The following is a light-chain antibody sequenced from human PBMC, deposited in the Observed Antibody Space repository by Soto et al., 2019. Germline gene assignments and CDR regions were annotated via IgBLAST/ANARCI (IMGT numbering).Light chain of an antibody. CDR2: DVS. V-gene: IGLV2-14*01. CDR3: NSYTSSSTWE. Sequence: QSALTQPASVSGSPGQSITISCTGTSSDVGAYNSVSWYQQHPGKAPKLMIYDVSNRPSGVSNRFSGSKSGNTASLTISGLQAEDEADYYCNSYTSSSTWEFGRGTKLTVL. CDR1: SSDVGAYNS. J-gene: IGLJ3*02.